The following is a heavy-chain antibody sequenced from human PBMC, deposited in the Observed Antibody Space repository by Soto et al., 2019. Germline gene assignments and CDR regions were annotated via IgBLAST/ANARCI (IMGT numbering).Heavy chain of an antibody. V-gene: IGHV1-69*13. D-gene: IGHD1-26*01. Sequence: ASVKVSCKASGGTFSIYSISWVRQAPGQGLEWMGGIIPIFGTANYAQKFQGRVTITADESTSTAYMELSSLRSEDTAVYYCARRGSGSPFGAPPEPVIIDYWGQGTLVSVSS. J-gene: IGHJ4*02. CDR3: ARRGSGSPFGAPPEPVIIDY. CDR2: IIPIFGTA. CDR1: GGTFSIYS.